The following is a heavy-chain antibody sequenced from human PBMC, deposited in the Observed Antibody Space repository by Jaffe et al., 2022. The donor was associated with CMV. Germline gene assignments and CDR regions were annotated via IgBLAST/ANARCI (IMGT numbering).Heavy chain of an antibody. CDR2: IYSGGST. D-gene: IGHD6-19*01. Sequence: EVQLVESGGGLIQPGGSLRLSCAASGFTVSSNYMSWVRQAPGKGLEWVSVIYSGGSTYYADSVKGRFTISRDNSKNTLYLQMNSLRAEDTAVYYCARGARQWLGWGSLDYWGQGTLVTVSS. V-gene: IGHV3-53*01. CDR1: GFTVSSNY. J-gene: IGHJ4*02. CDR3: ARGARQWLGWGSLDY.